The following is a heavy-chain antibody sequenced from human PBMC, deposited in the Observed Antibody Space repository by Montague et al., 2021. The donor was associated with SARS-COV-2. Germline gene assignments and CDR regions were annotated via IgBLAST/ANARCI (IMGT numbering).Heavy chain of an antibody. CDR3: ARGGASLRWYFDL. D-gene: IGHD1-26*01. CDR1: GFTFSSCA. J-gene: IGHJ2*01. Sequence: SLRLSCAASGFTFSSCAMHWVRQAPGKGLEYVAAISSNGGSTYYANSVKGRFTLSRDNSKNTLYLQMGSLRAEDMAVYYCARGGASLRWYFDLWGRGTLVTVSS. V-gene: IGHV3-64*01. CDR2: ISSNGGST.